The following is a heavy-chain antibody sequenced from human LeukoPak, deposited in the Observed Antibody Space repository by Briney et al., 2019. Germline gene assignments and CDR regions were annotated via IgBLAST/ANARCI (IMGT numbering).Heavy chain of an antibody. D-gene: IGHD1-26*01. CDR1: GGSISIYY. CDR3: ARTGGSFYFYYYMDV. J-gene: IGHJ6*03. V-gene: IGHV4-4*07. Sequence: SETLSLTCTVSGGSISIYYWSWIRQPAGKGLEWIGRIYTSGTTHYNPSLKSRVTMSVDTSKNQFSLKLSSVTAADTAVYYCARTGGSFYFYYYMDVWGKGTAVTVSS. CDR2: IYTSGTT.